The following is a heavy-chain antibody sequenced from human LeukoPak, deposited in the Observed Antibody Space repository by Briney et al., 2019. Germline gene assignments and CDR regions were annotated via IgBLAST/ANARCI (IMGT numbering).Heavy chain of an antibody. V-gene: IGHV3-48*04. J-gene: IGHJ4*02. CDR1: GFTFSSYS. Sequence: GGSLRLSCAASGFTFSSYSMNWVRQAPGKGLEWVSYISSSSSTIYYADSVKGRFTISRDNAKNSLYLQMNSLRAEDTAVYYCAKDRSGSYSQGLDYWGQGTLVTVSS. CDR2: ISSSSSTI. D-gene: IGHD1-26*01. CDR3: AKDRSGSYSQGLDY.